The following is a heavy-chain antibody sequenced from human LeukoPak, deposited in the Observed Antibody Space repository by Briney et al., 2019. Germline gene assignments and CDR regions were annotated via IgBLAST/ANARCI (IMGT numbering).Heavy chain of an antibody. D-gene: IGHD3-10*01. CDR2: LSGSGGNT. V-gene: IGHV3-23*01. CDR3: ATLGTGPDY. Sequence: GGSLRLSCAASGFTFSNYAMSWVRQVPGKGLEWVSALSGSGGNTYYADSVKGRFTISRDNSKNTQYLQMNSLRAEDTAVYYCATLGTGPDYWGQGTLVTVSS. J-gene: IGHJ4*02. CDR1: GFTFSNYA.